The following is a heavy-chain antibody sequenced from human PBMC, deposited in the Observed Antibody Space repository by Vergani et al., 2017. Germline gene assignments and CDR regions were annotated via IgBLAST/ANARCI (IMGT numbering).Heavy chain of an antibody. D-gene: IGHD3-3*01. CDR3: AKDXHSYRLWYDYDFWSGDY. V-gene: IGHV3-23*01. Sequence: EVQLLESGGGLVQPGGSLRLSCAASGFTFSSYAMSWVRQAPGKGLEWVSAISGSGGSTYYADSVKGRFTISRDNSKNTLYLQMNSLRAEDTAVYYCAKDXHSYRLWYDYDFWSGDYWGQGTLVTVSS. CDR2: ISGSGGST. J-gene: IGHJ4*02. CDR1: GFTFSSYA.